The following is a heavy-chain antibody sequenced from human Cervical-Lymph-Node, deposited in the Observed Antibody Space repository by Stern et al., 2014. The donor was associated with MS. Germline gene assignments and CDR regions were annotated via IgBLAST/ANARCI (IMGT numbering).Heavy chain of an antibody. J-gene: IGHJ2*01. CDR2: IIPIFGPA. V-gene: IGHV1-69*01. CDR3: ARERRWIKVRDWYFDL. Sequence: MQLVESGAEVKKPGSSVKVSCKASGGTFNNYAINWVRQAPGQGLEWMGGIIPIFGPANYAQKFQGRVTLTADESTSTAYMELSSLRPEDTAVYYCARERRWIKVRDWYFDLWGRGTLVTVSS. D-gene: IGHD3-10*01. CDR1: GGTFNNYA.